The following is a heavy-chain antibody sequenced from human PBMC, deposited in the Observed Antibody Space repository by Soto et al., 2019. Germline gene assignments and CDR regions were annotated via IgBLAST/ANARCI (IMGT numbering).Heavy chain of an antibody. Sequence: SETLSLTCAVYGGSFSGYYWNWIRQPPGKGLEWIGEIGHSGYTNYNPSLKSRVTISVDTSKNQFSLRLTSVTAADTAVYYCARVRDWFDPWGQGTLVTVSS. CDR2: IGHSGYT. CDR1: GGSFSGYY. V-gene: IGHV4-34*01. CDR3: ARVRDWFDP. J-gene: IGHJ5*02. D-gene: IGHD3-3*01.